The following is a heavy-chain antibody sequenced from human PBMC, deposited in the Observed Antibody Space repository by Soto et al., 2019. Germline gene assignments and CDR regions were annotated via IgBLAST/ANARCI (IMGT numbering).Heavy chain of an antibody. D-gene: IGHD2-2*01. J-gene: IGHJ4*02. CDR1: GYTFTSYY. CDR2: INPSGGNT. Sequence: GASVKVSCKASGYTFTSYYMHWVRQAPGQGLEWMGIINPSGGNTSYAQKFQGRVTMTTDTSTSTAYMELSSLRSDDTAVYYCAREGYCSSTSCALDYWGQGTLVTVSS. V-gene: IGHV1-46*01. CDR3: AREGYCSSTSCALDY.